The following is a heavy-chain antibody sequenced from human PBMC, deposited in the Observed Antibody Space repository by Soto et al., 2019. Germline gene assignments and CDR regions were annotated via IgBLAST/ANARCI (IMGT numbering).Heavy chain of an antibody. CDR1: GGSISGNIYS. D-gene: IGHD3-10*01. CDR3: ARDPSRGSVGWFDP. V-gene: IGHV4-30-2*01. J-gene: IGHJ5*02. Sequence: QLQLQESGSGLVKPSQTLSLTCAVSGGSISGNIYSWSWIRQPPGQGLEWIGYIYHSGSTYYNPSLKSRVTISVDRSKNQFSLNLSSVTAAATAVYYCARDPSRGSVGWFDPWGQGTLVTVSS. CDR2: IYHSGST.